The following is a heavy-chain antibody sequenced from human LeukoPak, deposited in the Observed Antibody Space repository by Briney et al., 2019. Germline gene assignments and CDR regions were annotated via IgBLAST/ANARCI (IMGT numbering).Heavy chain of an antibody. J-gene: IGHJ4*02. Sequence: GGSLRLSCAASGFTFGSYGMHWVRQAPGKGLEWVAVIWYDGSNKYYADSVKGRFTISRDNSKNTLYLQMNSLRAEDTAVYYCARSSGWTRTAFDYWGQGTLVTVSS. V-gene: IGHV3-33*01. CDR3: ARSSGWTRTAFDY. CDR2: IWYDGSNK. CDR1: GFTFGSYG. D-gene: IGHD6-19*01.